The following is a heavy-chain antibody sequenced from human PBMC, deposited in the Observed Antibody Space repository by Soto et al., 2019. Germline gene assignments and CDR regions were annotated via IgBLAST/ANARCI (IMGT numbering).Heavy chain of an antibody. CDR1: GFTFSSYA. D-gene: IGHD3-22*01. CDR2: ISYDGSNK. J-gene: IGHJ4*02. Sequence: GGSLRLSCAASGFTFSSYAMHGVRQAPGKGLEWVAVISYDGSNKYYADSVKGRFTISRDNSKNTLYLQMNSLRAEDTAVYYCARDDYYDSSGLPGYWGQGTLVTVSS. CDR3: ARDDYYDSSGLPGY. V-gene: IGHV3-30-3*01.